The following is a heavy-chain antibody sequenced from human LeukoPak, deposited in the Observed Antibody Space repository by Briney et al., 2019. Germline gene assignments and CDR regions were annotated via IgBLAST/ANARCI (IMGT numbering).Heavy chain of an antibody. V-gene: IGHV1-69*04. Sequence: GSSVKVSCKASGGTFSSYAISWVRQAPGQGLEWMGRIIPILGIANYAQKLQGRVTMTTDTSTSTAYMELRSLRSDDTAVYYCARYSSSWRRFDYWGQGTLVTVSS. CDR2: IIPILGIA. CDR3: ARYSSSWRRFDY. D-gene: IGHD6-13*01. J-gene: IGHJ4*02. CDR1: GGTFSSYA.